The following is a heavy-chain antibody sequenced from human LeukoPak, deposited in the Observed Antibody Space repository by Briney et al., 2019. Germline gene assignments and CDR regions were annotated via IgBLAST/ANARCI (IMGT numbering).Heavy chain of an antibody. Sequence: GGSLRLSCSASGFTFSSYAMHWVRQAPGKGLEYVSAISSNGGGTYYADSVKGRFTISRDNSKNTLYLQMSSLRAEDTAIYYCVKVGTVALWRAYFDYWGQGTLVTVSS. J-gene: IGHJ4*02. V-gene: IGHV3-64D*08. CDR3: VKVGTVALWRAYFDY. CDR1: GFTFSSYA. CDR2: ISSNGGGT. D-gene: IGHD3-3*01.